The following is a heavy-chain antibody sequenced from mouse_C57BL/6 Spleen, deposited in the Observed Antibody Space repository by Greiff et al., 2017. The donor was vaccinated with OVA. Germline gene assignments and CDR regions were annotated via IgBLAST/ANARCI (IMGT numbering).Heavy chain of an antibody. CDR2: IYPGSGST. Sequence: QVQLQQPGAELVKPGASVKLSCKASGYTFTSYWITWVKQRPGQGLEWIGDIYPGSGSTNYNEKFKSKATLTVDTSSSTAYLQLSSLTSEDSAVYYGARGDYGSSNWYFDVWGTGTTVTVSS. V-gene: IGHV1-55*01. D-gene: IGHD1-1*01. CDR1: GYTFTSYW. J-gene: IGHJ1*03. CDR3: ARGDYGSSNWYFDV.